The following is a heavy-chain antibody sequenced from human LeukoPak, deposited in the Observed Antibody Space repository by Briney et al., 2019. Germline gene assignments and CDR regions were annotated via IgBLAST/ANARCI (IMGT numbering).Heavy chain of an antibody. V-gene: IGHV3-23*01. CDR3: AKHSSSWYFDY. CDR1: GFTFSSYS. CDR2: ISGSGGST. D-gene: IGHD6-13*01. J-gene: IGHJ4*02. Sequence: AGGSLRLSCAASGFTFSSYSMNWVRQAPGKGLEWVSAISGSGGSTYYADSVKGRFTISRDNSKNTLYLQMNSLRAEDTAVYYCAKHSSSWYFDYWGQGTLVTVSS.